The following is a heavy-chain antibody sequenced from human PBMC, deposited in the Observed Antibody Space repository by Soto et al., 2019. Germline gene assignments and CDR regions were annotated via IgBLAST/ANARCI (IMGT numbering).Heavy chain of an antibody. CDR3: ARGSGITIFGVVITYGMDV. CDR2: ISGSGGST. CDR1: GFTFSSYA. J-gene: IGHJ6*02. Sequence: GGSLRLSCAASGFTFSSYAMSWVRQAPGKGLEWVSAISGSGGSTYYADSVKGRFTISRDNSKNTLYLQMNSLRAEDTAVYYCARGSGITIFGVVITYGMDVWGQGTTVIVS. V-gene: IGHV3-23*01. D-gene: IGHD3-3*01.